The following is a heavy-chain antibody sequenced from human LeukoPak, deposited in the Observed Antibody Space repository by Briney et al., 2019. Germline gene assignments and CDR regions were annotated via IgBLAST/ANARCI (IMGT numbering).Heavy chain of an antibody. Sequence: SETQSLTCTVSGGSISSYYWSWIRQPPGKGLEWIGYIYYSGSTNYNPSLKSRVTISVDTSKNQFSLKLSSVTAADTAVYYCARSYSSSWLYEDYWGQGTLVTVSS. J-gene: IGHJ4*02. CDR3: ARSYSSSWLYEDY. CDR1: GGSISSYY. V-gene: IGHV4-59*01. CDR2: IYYSGST. D-gene: IGHD6-13*01.